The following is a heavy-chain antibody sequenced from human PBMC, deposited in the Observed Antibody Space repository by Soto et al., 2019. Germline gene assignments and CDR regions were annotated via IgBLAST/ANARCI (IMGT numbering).Heavy chain of an antibody. CDR2: IYYNGST. Sequence: PSETLSLTCTVSGGSISISGYYWVLIRQPPGKGLEWIASIYYNGSTYYNPSLKSRVTISVDTSKNQFSLKLSSVTAADTAVYYCARGSATREFEDYFDYWGQGTLVTVSS. V-gene: IGHV4-39*07. CDR3: ARGSATREFEDYFDY. CDR1: GGSISISGYY. D-gene: IGHD1-1*01. J-gene: IGHJ4*02.